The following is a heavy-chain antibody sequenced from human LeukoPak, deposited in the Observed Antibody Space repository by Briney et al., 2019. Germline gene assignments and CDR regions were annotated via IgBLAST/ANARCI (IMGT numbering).Heavy chain of an antibody. V-gene: IGHV3-30*18. J-gene: IGHJ4*02. CDR3: AKGYDYGDY. Sequence: GGSLRLSCVASGFSFSKYGMHWVRQAPGKGLEWVAVMSYDGSHKYYADSVKGRFTISRDNSKNTVYLEMNSLRGEDTAVYYCAKGYDYGDYWGQGTLVTVSS. CDR1: GFSFSKYG. CDR2: MSYDGSHK. D-gene: IGHD4/OR15-4a*01.